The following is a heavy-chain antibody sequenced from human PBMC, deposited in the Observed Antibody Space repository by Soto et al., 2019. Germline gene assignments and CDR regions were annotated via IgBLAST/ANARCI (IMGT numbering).Heavy chain of an antibody. CDR2: IYGGGTT. CDR1: GFAGSSKY. J-gene: IGHJ4*02. D-gene: IGHD6-19*01. CDR3: VQTTGWPGCDF. Sequence: EVQLVESGGGLIQPGGSLRLSCAASGFAGSSKYMTWVRQAPGKGLEWVSVIYGGGTTYYADSVKGRFTISRDTSKNTLYLQMNSLRAEDTAVYYCVQTTGWPGCDFWGQGTLVTVSS. V-gene: IGHV3-53*01.